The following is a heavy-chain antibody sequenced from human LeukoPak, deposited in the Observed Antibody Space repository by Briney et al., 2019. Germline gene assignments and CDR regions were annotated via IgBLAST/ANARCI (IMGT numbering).Heavy chain of an antibody. J-gene: IGHJ4*02. CDR1: GFTFSSCG. Sequence: PGGSLRLSCAASGFTFSSCGMSWVRQAPGKGLEWVSALSDSGGSTFYADSVKGRFTISRDNSKNTLYLQLNRLRAEDTAVYYCARGATWVGSSDFDYWGQGTLVTVSS. CDR2: LSDSGGST. CDR3: ARGATWVGSSDFDY. D-gene: IGHD6-13*01. V-gene: IGHV3-23*01.